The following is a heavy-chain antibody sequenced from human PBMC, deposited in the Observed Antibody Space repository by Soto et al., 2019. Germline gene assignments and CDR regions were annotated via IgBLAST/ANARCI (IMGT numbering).Heavy chain of an antibody. J-gene: IGHJ3*02. D-gene: IGHD2-15*01. CDR3: AREDVGIVVVVAAKGWAAFDI. CDR2: ISSSSSYI. CDR1: GFTFSSYS. V-gene: IGHV3-21*01. Sequence: EVQLVESGGGLVKPGGSLRLFCAASGFTFSSYSMNWVRQAPGKGLEWVSSISSSSSYIYYADSVKGRFTISRDNAKNSLYLQMNSLRAEDTAVYYCAREDVGIVVVVAAKGWAAFDIWGQGTMVTVSS.